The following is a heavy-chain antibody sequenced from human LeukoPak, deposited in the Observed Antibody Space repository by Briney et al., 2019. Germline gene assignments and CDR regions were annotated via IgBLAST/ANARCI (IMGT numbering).Heavy chain of an antibody. CDR3: ATSNIVVVPAAIEDY. CDR2: ISGSGGST. J-gene: IGHJ4*02. CDR1: GFTFSSYA. Sequence: GGSLRLSCAASGFTFSSYAMSWVRQAPGKGLEGVSAISGSGGSTYYADSVKGRFAISRDNSKNKLYLQMNSLRAEDTAVYYCATSNIVVVPAAIEDYWGQGTLVTVSS. V-gene: IGHV3-23*01. D-gene: IGHD2-2*01.